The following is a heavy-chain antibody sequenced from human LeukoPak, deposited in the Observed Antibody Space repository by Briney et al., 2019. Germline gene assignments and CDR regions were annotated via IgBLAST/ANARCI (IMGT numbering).Heavy chain of an antibody. J-gene: IGHJ4*02. V-gene: IGHV1-46*01. CDR1: GYTFTSYY. D-gene: IGHD6-19*01. CDR2: INPSGGST. CDR3: ARDAYSSGWSFDY. Sequence: ASVKVSCKASGYTFTSYYMHWVRQAPGQGLEWMGIINPSGGSTSYAQKFQGRVTMTRDTSASTAYMELSSLRAEDMAVYYCARDAYSSGWSFDYWGQGTLVTVSS.